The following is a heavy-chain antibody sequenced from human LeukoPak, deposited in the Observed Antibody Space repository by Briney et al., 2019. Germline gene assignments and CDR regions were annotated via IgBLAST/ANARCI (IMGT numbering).Heavy chain of an antibody. CDR2: IYYSGDT. V-gene: IGHV4-59*01. CDR1: GGSISNYY. CDR3: ARVLVGDYVNFDY. D-gene: IGHD4-17*01. J-gene: IGHJ4*02. Sequence: PSETLSLTCTVSGGSISNYYWCWIRQPPGKGLEWIGYIYYSGDTNYNPSLKSRVTLSVDTSKNHFSLNLNSVTAADTAVYYCARVLVGDYVNFDYWGQGTLVTVSS.